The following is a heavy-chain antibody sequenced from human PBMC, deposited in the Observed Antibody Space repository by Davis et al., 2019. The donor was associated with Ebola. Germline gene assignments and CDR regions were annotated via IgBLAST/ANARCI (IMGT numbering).Heavy chain of an antibody. J-gene: IGHJ5*02. D-gene: IGHD6-13*01. Sequence: MPSATLSLTCAVSGGSISSGGYSWSWIRQPPGKGLEWLGYTYYSGITYYNPSLKIHVTISVDRYKNQFSLKLSSVTAADTAVYYCARGKPFVSSFWFDPWGQGTLVTVSS. CDR2: TYYSGIT. CDR3: ARGKPFVSSFWFDP. CDR1: GGSISSGGYS. V-gene: IGHV4-30-2*01.